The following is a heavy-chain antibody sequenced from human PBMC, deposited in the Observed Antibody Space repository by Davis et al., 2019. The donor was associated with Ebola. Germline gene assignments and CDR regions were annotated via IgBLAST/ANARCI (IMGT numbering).Heavy chain of an antibody. CDR1: GFSFSTYG. D-gene: IGHD6-6*01. CDR2: ISYDGIYK. J-gene: IGHJ3*02. V-gene: IGHV3-30*03. Sequence: GESLKISCAASGFSFSTYGMHWVRQAPGKGLEWVAVISYDGIYKYYADSVKGRFTISRDNSNNTLYLQMNSLRAEDTAVYYCARDREPYSSFDAFDIWGQGTMVTVAS. CDR3: ARDREPYSSFDAFDI.